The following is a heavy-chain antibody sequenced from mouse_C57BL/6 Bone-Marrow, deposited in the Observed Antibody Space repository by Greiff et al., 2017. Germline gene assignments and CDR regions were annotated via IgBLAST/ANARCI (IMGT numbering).Heavy chain of an antibody. CDR3: ARCTVVAPYFDY. D-gene: IGHD1-1*01. J-gene: IGHJ2*01. CDR2: ISSGGSYT. Sequence: DVQLQESGGDLVKPGGSLKLSCAASGFTFSSYGMSWVRQTPDKRLEWVATISSGGSYTYYPDSVKGRFTISRDNAKNTLYLQMSSLNSEDTAMYYCARCTVVAPYFDYWGQGTTLTVSS. CDR1: GFTFSSYG. V-gene: IGHV5-6*01.